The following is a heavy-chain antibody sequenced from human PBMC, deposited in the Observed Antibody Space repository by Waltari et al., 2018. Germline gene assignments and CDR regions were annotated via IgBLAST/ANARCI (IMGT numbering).Heavy chain of an antibody. Sequence: QVQLQQWGAGLLKPSETLSLTCAVYGGSFSGYYWSWIRQPPGQGLEWIGEINHSGSTNYNPSLKSRVTISVDTSKNQFSLKLSSVTAADTAVYYCASQRTYYDYVWGSYRPGNWFDPWGQGTLVTVSS. CDR3: ASQRTYYDYVWGSYRPGNWFDP. V-gene: IGHV4-34*01. J-gene: IGHJ5*02. CDR1: GGSFSGYY. D-gene: IGHD3-16*02. CDR2: INHSGST.